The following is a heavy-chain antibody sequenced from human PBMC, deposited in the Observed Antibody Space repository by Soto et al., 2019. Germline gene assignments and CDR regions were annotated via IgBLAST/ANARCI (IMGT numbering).Heavy chain of an antibody. J-gene: IGHJ4*02. CDR1: GFTFSSFW. CDR2: INSDGSST. D-gene: IGHD1-26*01. V-gene: IGHV3-74*01. Sequence: EVQLVESGGGLVQPGGSLRLSCAASGFTFSSFWMDWVRQAPGKGLVWVSRINSDGSSTSYADSVKGRFTISRGNAKNTLYLQMNSLRAEDTAVYYCARGHSGSYYRVLDYWGQGTLVTVSS. CDR3: ARGHSGSYYRVLDY.